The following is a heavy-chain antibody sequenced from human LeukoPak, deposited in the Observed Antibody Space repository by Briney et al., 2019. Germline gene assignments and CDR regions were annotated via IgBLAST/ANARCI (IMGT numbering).Heavy chain of an antibody. CDR3: ARDGITMVRGVLYYYYYGMDV. J-gene: IGHJ6*04. V-gene: IGHV3-33*01. CDR2: IWYDGSNK. CDR1: GFTFSSYG. Sequence: PGRSLRLYCAASGFTFSSYGMHWVRQAPGKGLEWVAVIWYDGSNKYYADSVKGRFTISRDNSKNTLYLQMNSLRAEDTAVYYCARDGITMVRGVLYYYYYGMDVWGKGTTVTVSS. D-gene: IGHD3-10*01.